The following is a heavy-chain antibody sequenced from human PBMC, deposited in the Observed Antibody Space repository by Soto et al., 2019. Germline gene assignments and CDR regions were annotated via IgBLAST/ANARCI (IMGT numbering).Heavy chain of an antibody. CDR1: GFTFNNYW. J-gene: IGHJ4*02. V-gene: IGHV3-74*01. D-gene: IGHD4-17*01. CDR2: IHSDGSST. Sequence: GGSLRVSCAASGFTFNNYWMHWGRQAPGKGLVWVSRIHSDGSSTTYADSVKGRFTISRDNAKNTLYLQMNSLRAEDTAVYYCARGNYGGFDFWGQGTLVTVSS. CDR3: ARGNYGGFDF.